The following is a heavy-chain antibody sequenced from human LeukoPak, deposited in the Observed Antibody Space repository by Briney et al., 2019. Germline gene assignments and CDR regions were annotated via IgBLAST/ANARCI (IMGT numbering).Heavy chain of an antibody. CDR1: GGSISSYY. V-gene: IGHV4-59*08. D-gene: IGHD4-17*01. Sequence: SETLSLTCTVSGGSISSYYWSWIRQPPGKGLEWIGYIYYSGSTNYNPSLKSRATISVDTSKNQFSLKLSSVTAADTAVYYCAILRRAYGGRFFDYWGQGTLVTVSS. CDR2: IYYSGST. J-gene: IGHJ4*02. CDR3: AILRRAYGGRFFDY.